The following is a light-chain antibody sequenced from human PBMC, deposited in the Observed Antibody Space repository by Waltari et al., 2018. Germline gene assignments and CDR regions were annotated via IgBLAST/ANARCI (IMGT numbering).Light chain of an antibody. CDR1: QSVSSN. V-gene: IGKV3-15*01. CDR2: AAS. J-gene: IGKJ2*01. Sequence: EIVMTQSPATLSVSPGERATLSCRASQSVSSNLAWYQQHPGQAPRLLIFAASNRASGIPARFTGSGSGTEFTLTISSLQSEDFADYYCQQYDNWPYTFGQGTKLEIK. CDR3: QQYDNWPYT.